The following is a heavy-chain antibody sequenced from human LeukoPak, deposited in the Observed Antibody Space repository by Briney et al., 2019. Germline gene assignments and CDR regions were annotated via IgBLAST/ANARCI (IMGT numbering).Heavy chain of an antibody. CDR3: AAGRLALPFDY. J-gene: IGHJ4*02. CDR2: ISSSGSTI. CDR1: GFTFSSYE. V-gene: IGHV3-48*03. Sequence: WGSLRLSCAASGFTFSSYEMNWVRQAPGKGLEWVSYISSSGSTIYYADSVKGRFTISRDNAKNSLYLQMNSLRAEDTAVYYCAAGRLALPFDYWGQGTLVTVSP. D-gene: IGHD3-9*01.